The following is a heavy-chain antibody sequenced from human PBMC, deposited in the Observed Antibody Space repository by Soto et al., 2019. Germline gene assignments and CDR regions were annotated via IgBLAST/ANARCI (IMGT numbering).Heavy chain of an antibody. Sequence: EVQLVESGGGLVQPGGSLRLSCAASGFSFSTYSMNWVRQAPGKGLEWVSYISSRSYTIYYVDSVKGRFTIARENAKNSLYLQINSLSDEDTAVYYCARGVSSSENGMDVWSQGTTVTVS. CDR2: ISSRSYTI. J-gene: IGHJ6*02. V-gene: IGHV3-48*02. CDR3: ARGVSSSENGMDV. D-gene: IGHD6-6*01. CDR1: GFSFSTYS.